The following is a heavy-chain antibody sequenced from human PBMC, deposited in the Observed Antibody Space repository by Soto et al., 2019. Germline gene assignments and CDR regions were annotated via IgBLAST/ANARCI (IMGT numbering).Heavy chain of an antibody. D-gene: IGHD3-16*01. CDR2: TYYRSTWTN. Sequence: SQTLSLTCAISGDSVSSSSAAWSWLRQSPSRGLEWLGRTYYRSTWTNDYARSVKSRITINPDTFENQFSLQLSSVTPEDTAVYYCAGVSSFRGMAVWGQGTPVTVSS. J-gene: IGHJ6*02. CDR1: GDSVSSSSAA. V-gene: IGHV6-1*01. CDR3: AGVSSFRGMAV.